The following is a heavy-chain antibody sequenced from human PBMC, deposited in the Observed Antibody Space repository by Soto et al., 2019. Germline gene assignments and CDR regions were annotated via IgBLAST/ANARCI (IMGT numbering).Heavy chain of an antibody. CDR1: GFPFSSYA. J-gene: IGHJ4*02. Sequence: GGSLRLSFAASGFPFSSYAMGWARQAPGKGLEWVSGISGRGGSTDYADSVKGRFTISRDNSKNTLYLQMNSLTAEDTAVYYCAKGYCSSSSCPFDYWGQGTLVTVSS. CDR3: AKGYCSSSSCPFDY. D-gene: IGHD2-2*01. CDR2: ISGRGGST. V-gene: IGHV3-23*01.